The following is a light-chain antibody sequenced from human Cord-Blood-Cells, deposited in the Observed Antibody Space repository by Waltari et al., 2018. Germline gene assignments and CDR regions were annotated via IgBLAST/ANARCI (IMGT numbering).Light chain of an antibody. Sequence: NFMLTQPHSVSASPGKTVTNSCPRSSGGIASRFRQWYQPRPGISPTTVIYEDNQRPSGVPDRFSGSIDSSSNSASLTISGLKTEDEADYYCQSYDSSNQVFGGGTKLTVL. CDR3: QSYDSSNQV. V-gene: IGLV6-57*01. J-gene: IGLJ2*01. CDR2: EDN. CDR1: SGGIASRF.